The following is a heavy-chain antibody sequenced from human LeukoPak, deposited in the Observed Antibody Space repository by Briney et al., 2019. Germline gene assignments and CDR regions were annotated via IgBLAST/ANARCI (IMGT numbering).Heavy chain of an antibody. J-gene: IGHJ6*02. Sequence: ASVKVSCKASGYTFTSYDINWVRQATGQGREWMGWMNPNSGKTGYAQQFQGRVPMTSNTSTSTAYMELTSLRSEDTAMYYCARGDRGYYYYGMDVWGQGTTVTVSS. CDR2: MNPNSGKT. CDR3: ARGDRGYYYYGMDV. CDR1: GYTFTSYD. V-gene: IGHV1-8*01.